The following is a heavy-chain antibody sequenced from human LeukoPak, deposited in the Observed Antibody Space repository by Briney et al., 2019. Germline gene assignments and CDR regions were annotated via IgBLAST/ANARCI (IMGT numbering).Heavy chain of an antibody. CDR3: ARDEVTGGLEY. V-gene: IGHV4-30-4*07. CDR1: GGFISSAGYS. J-gene: IGHJ4*02. Sequence: SETLSLTCAVSGGFISSAGYSSRWVRQPPGKGLEWIAYIYYTGDTYYNPSLRTRVTISADKSKNQFSLKLTSVTEADTALYYCARDEVTGGLEYWGQGSLVTVSS. D-gene: IGHD1-20*01. CDR2: IYYTGDT.